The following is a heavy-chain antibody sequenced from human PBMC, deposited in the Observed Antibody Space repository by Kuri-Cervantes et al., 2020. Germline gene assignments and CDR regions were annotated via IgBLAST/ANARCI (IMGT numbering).Heavy chain of an antibody. CDR3: ARAGHYCTNGVCYGDYSYYGMDV. Sequence: GESLKISCAASGFTVSSNYMSWVRQAPGKGLEWVSVIYSGGSTYYADSVRGRFTISRGNAKNSLYLQMNSLRAEDTAVYYCARAGHYCTNGVCYGDYSYYGMDVWGQGTTVTVSS. CDR1: GFTVSSNY. D-gene: IGHD2-8*01. CDR2: IYSGGST. V-gene: IGHV3-66*01. J-gene: IGHJ6*02.